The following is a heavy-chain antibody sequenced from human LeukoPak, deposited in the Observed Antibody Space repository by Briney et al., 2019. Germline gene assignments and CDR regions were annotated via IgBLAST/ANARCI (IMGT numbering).Heavy chain of an antibody. V-gene: IGHV1-2*02. J-gene: IGHJ3*02. D-gene: IGHD3-10*01. CDR1: GYTFTACY. Sequence: VASVKVSCKASGYTFTACYMHWVRQAPGQGLEWMGWINPNSGGTNYAQKFQGRVTMTRDTSISTAYMELSSLRSDETAVYYCARDQLGALDIWGQGTMVTVSS. CDR3: ARDQLGALDI. CDR2: INPNSGGT.